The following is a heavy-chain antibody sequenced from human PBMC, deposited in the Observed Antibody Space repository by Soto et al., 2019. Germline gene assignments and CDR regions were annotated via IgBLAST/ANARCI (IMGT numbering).Heavy chain of an antibody. CDR3: TTGSDSSGSKY. D-gene: IGHD3-22*01. CDR2: IKSKTDGGTT. CDR1: GFTFSNAW. Sequence: VGSLRLSCAASGFTFSNAWMSWVRQAPGKGLEWVGRIKSKTDGGTTDYAAPVKGRFTVSRDDSKNTLYLQMNSLKTEDTAVYYCTTGSDSSGSKYWGQGTLVTVSS. J-gene: IGHJ4*02. V-gene: IGHV3-15*01.